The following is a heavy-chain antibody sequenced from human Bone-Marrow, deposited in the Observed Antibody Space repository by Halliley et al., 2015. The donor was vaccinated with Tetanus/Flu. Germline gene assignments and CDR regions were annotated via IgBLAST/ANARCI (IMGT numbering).Heavy chain of an antibody. CDR2: ISYSGGP. V-gene: IGHV4-30-4*01. J-gene: IGHJ6*02. Sequence: LGWVGFISYSGGPSSLPSPKSRVTISVDPSNNQFSLKMSSVTAADTAVYYCARRRYFYYGLDVWGQGTTVTVSS. D-gene: IGHD2-21*01. CDR3: ARRRYFYYGLDV.